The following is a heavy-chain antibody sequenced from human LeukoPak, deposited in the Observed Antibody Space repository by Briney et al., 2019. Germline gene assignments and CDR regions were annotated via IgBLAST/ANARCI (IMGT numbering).Heavy chain of an antibody. Sequence: ASVKVSCKASGYTFTSYGISWVRQAPGQGLEWMGWISAYNGNTNYAQKLQGRVTMTTDTSTSTAYMELRSLRSDDTAVYYCARIVSANIAVAAGYMDVWGKGTTVTVSS. CDR3: ARIVSANIAVAAGYMDV. J-gene: IGHJ6*03. CDR2: ISAYNGNT. CDR1: GYTFTSYG. D-gene: IGHD6-19*01. V-gene: IGHV1-18*01.